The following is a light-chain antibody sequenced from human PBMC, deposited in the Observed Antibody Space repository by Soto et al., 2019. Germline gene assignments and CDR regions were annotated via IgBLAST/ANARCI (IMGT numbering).Light chain of an antibody. CDR1: QSVNNY. Sequence: EVVLTQSPATLSLSPGERVTLSCRASQSVNNYLAWYQQKPGQAPRLLIYDASNRATDIPARFSGSGSRTDFTRTISTLEPEDFAVYYCQQRSTWPGTFGQGTKLEIK. CDR3: QQRSTWPGT. J-gene: IGKJ2*01. V-gene: IGKV3-11*01. CDR2: DAS.